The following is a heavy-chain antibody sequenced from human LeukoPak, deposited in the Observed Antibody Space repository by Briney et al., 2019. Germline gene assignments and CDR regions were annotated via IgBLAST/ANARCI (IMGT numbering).Heavy chain of an antibody. CDR1: GFTFSNYW. J-gene: IGHJ4*02. D-gene: IGHD4-17*01. CDR2: IKQHASEK. Sequence: GGSLRLSCAASGFTFSNYWMSWVRQAPGKGLEWVANIKQHASEKYYVDSVKGRFTISRDDAKNSLYLQMNSLRAEDTAVYYCARVVNHGYSDYWGQGTLVTVSS. V-gene: IGHV3-7*01. CDR3: ARVVNHGYSDY.